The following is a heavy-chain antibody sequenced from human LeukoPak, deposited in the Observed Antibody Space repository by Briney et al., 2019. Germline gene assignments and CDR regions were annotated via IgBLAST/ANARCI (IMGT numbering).Heavy chain of an antibody. CDR1: GYRFTNHG. CDR2: ISAHNGNT. Sequence: ASVKVSCKASGYRFTNHGLTWVRLVPGQGLEWMGWISAHNGNTNYAQKFQGRLTMTMDTSTSTAHMELRSPRSDDTAVYYCARDWGDFWTTPLNWFDPWGQGTLVTVSS. V-gene: IGHV1-18*01. CDR3: ARDWGDFWTTPLNWFDP. J-gene: IGHJ5*02. D-gene: IGHD3-3*01.